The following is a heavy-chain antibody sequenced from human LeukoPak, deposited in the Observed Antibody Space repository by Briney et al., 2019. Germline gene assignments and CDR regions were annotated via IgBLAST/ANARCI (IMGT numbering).Heavy chain of an antibody. V-gene: IGHV3-23*01. Sequence: PGGSLRLSCAASGFTFSSYAMCWVRQAPGKGLEWVSTISGSGSSTYYADSVKGRFTISRDNSKNTVYLQMNSLRAEDTAVYYCAKSDGSGSFGPNWFDPWGQGTLVTVSS. J-gene: IGHJ5*02. CDR1: GFTFSSYA. CDR3: AKSDGSGSFGPNWFDP. D-gene: IGHD3-10*01. CDR2: ISGSGSST.